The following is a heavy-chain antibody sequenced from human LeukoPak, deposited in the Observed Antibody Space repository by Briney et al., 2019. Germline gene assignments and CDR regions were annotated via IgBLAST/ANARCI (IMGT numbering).Heavy chain of an antibody. CDR2: IYTSGST. D-gene: IGHD3-9*01. V-gene: IGHV4-4*07. J-gene: IGHJ3*02. CDR1: GGSFSGYY. Sequence: ASETLSLTCAVYGGSFSGYYWSWIRQPAGKGLEWIGRIYTSGSTNYNPSLKSRVTMSVDTSKNQFSLKLSSVTAADTAVYYCARDPRDILTGYYAFDIWGQGTMVTVSS. CDR3: ARDPRDILTGYYAFDI.